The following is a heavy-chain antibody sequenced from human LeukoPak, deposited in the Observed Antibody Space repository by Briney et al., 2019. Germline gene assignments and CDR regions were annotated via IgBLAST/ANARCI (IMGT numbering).Heavy chain of an antibody. CDR3: ATVSRVGYGDYYFDY. V-gene: IGHV1-24*01. D-gene: IGHD4-17*01. J-gene: IGHJ4*02. Sequence: ASVKVSCKVSGYTLTELSMHWVRQAPGKGREWVGGFDPEDGETIYAQKFQGRVTMTEDTSTDTAYMELSSLRSEDTAVYYCATVSRVGYGDYYFDYWGQGTLVTVSS. CDR2: FDPEDGET. CDR1: GYTLTELS.